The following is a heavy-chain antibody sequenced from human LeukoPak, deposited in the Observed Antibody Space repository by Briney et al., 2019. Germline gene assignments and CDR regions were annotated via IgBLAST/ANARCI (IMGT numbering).Heavy chain of an antibody. Sequence: QSGGSLRLSCAASGFTFSRYSMSWVRQAPGKGLEWVSYISSSGSTIYYADSVKGRFTISRDNAKNSLYLQMNSLRAEDTAVYYCAELGITMIGGVWGKGTTVTISS. CDR3: AELGITMIGGV. CDR1: GFTFSRYS. D-gene: IGHD3-10*02. V-gene: IGHV3-48*04. J-gene: IGHJ6*04. CDR2: ISSSGSTI.